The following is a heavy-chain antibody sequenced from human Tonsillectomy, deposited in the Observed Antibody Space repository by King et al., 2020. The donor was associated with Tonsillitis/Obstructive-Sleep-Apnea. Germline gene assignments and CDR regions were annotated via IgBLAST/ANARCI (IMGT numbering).Heavy chain of an antibody. CDR3: AGEALDAFHI. V-gene: IGHV4-59*01. J-gene: IGHJ3*02. CDR1: GGSISGYY. CDR2: IYYSGST. Sequence: QLQESGPGLVKPSETLSLACTVSGGSISGYYWSWIRQPPGKGLEWIGYIYYSGSTKYNPSLKSRVTISVDTSKNQFSLKLSSVTTADTAVYYCAGEALDAFHIWGQGTRVTVSS.